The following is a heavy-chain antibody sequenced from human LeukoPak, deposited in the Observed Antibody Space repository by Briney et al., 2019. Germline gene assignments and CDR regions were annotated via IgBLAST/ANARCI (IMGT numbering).Heavy chain of an antibody. Sequence: SETLSLTCTVSGGSISSGSYYWSWIRQPAGKGLEWIGRIYTSGSTNYNPSLKSRVTISVDTSKNQFSLKLSSVTAAYTAVYYCASSITISIYYFDYWGQGTLVTVSP. V-gene: IGHV4-61*02. D-gene: IGHD3-3*01. CDR1: GGSISSGSYY. CDR2: IYTSGST. CDR3: ASSITISIYYFDY. J-gene: IGHJ4*02.